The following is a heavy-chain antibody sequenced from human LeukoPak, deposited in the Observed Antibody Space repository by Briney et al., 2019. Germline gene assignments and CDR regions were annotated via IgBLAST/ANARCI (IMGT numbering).Heavy chain of an antibody. CDR1: GFTFSSYG. CDR3: AKDETGGSAYYDILST. D-gene: IGHD3-9*01. CDR2: ISYDGSNK. V-gene: IGHV3-30*18. J-gene: IGHJ5*02. Sequence: GGSLRLSCAASGFTFSSYGMHWVRQAPGKGLEWVAVISYDGSNKYYADSVKGRFTIPRDNSKNTLYLQMNSLRAEDTAVYYCAKDETGGSAYYDILSTWGQGTLVTVSS.